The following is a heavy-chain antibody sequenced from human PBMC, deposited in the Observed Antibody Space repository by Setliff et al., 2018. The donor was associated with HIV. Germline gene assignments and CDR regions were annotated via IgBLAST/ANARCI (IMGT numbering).Heavy chain of an antibody. CDR1: GFSLSPRGMS. J-gene: IGHJ4*02. CDR2: IDWDDAK. D-gene: IGHD3-10*01. Sequence: SGPTLVNPTQTLTLTCTFSGFSLSPRGMSVSWIRQPPGKALEWLARIDWDDAKYYSTSLKTRLTISKDTSKNQVVLTMTNMDPVDTAMYYCARGSESLTYFDNLGPGTLVTVS. CDR3: ARGSESLTYFDN. V-gene: IGHV2-70*11.